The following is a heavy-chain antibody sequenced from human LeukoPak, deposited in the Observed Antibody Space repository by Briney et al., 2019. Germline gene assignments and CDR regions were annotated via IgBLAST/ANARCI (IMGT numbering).Heavy chain of an antibody. V-gene: IGHV4-61*02. D-gene: IGHD3-22*01. CDR2: IYTSGST. CDR3: AREGNYYDSSGNDAFDI. J-gene: IGHJ3*02. Sequence: PSETLSLTCTVSGGSISSGSYYWSWIRQPAGKGLEWIGRIYTSGSTNYNPPLKSRVTISVETSKNQFSLKLSSVTAADTAVYYCAREGNYYDSSGNDAFDIWGQGTMVTVSS. CDR1: GGSISSGSYY.